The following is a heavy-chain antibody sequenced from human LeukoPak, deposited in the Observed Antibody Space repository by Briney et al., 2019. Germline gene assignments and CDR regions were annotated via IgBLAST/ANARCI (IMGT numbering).Heavy chain of an antibody. CDR1: GFTFSSYW. V-gene: IGHV3-7*01. Sequence: GGSLRLSCAASGFTFSSYWMSWVRQAPGKGLEWVANIKQDGSEKYYVDSVKGRFTISRDNAKNSLYLQMNSLRAEDAAVYHCARDLTYDFWSGYYSGYYYMDVWGKGTAVTVSS. CDR2: IKQDGSEK. D-gene: IGHD3-3*01. CDR3: ARDLTYDFWSGYYSGYYYMDV. J-gene: IGHJ6*03.